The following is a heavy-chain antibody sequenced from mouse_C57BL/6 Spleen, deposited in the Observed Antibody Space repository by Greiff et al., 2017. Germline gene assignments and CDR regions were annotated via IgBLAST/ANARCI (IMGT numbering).Heavy chain of an antibody. J-gene: IGHJ1*03. Sequence: VQLQQSGAELVKPGASVKISCKASGYAFSSYWLNWVKQRPGKGLEWIGQIYPGDGDTNYNGKFKGKATLTADKSSSTAYMQISILTAEDSAVYFCASMGPWYCDVWGTGTTVTVSS. V-gene: IGHV1-80*01. CDR2: IYPGDGDT. D-gene: IGHD1-1*02. CDR3: ASMGPWYCDV. CDR1: GYAFSSYW.